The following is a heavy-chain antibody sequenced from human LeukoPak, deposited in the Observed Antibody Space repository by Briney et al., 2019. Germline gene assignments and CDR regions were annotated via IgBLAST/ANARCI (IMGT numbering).Heavy chain of an antibody. CDR2: INAGNGNT. CDR3: AREGGYSYGSFYYGMDV. CDR1: GYTFTSYA. J-gene: IGHJ6*02. D-gene: IGHD5-18*01. Sequence: GASVKVSCKASGYTFTSYAMHWVRQAPGQRLEWMGWINAGNGNTKYSQKFQGRVTITRDTSASTAYMELSSLRSEDTAVYYCAREGGYSYGSFYYGMDVWGQGTTVTVSS. V-gene: IGHV1-3*01.